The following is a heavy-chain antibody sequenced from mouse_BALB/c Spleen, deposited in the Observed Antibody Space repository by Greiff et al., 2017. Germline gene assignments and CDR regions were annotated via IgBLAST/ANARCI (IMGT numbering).Heavy chain of an antibody. CDR1: GFTFSSYT. CDR3: TRAQDDYDGGYYFDY. J-gene: IGHJ2*01. D-gene: IGHD2-4*01. Sequence: EVNVVESGGGLVKPGGSLKLSCAASGFTFSSYTMSWVRQTPEKRLEWVATISSGGSYTYYPDSVKGRFTISRDNAKNTLYLQMSSLKSEDTAMYYCTRAQDDYDGGYYFDYWGQGTTLTVSS. V-gene: IGHV5-6-4*01. CDR2: ISSGGSYT.